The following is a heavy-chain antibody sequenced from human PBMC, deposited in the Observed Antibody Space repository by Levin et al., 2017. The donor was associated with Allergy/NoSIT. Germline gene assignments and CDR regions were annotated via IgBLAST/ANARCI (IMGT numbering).Heavy chain of an antibody. D-gene: IGHD1-26*01. V-gene: IGHV3-53*01. Sequence: GESLKISCAASGFTVSSVYMSWVRQAPRKGLEWVSVLYSGGSAYYTDSVKGRFTISRDNSKNTVSLQMNSLRVDDTAVYYCARGSGSSLFDYWGQGSLVTVSS. CDR1: GFTVSSVY. J-gene: IGHJ4*02. CDR3: ARGSGSSLFDY. CDR2: LYSGGSA.